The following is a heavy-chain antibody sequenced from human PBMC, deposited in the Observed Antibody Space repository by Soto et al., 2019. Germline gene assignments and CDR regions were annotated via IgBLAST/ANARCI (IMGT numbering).Heavy chain of an antibody. V-gene: IGHV3-30*18. D-gene: IGHD3-3*01. CDR1: GFTFSSYG. CDR2: ISYDGSNK. J-gene: IGHJ4*02. CDR3: AKLYDFWSGFDY. Sequence: GGSLRLSCAASGFTFSSYGMHWVRQAPGKGLEWVAVISYDGSNKYYADSVKGRFTISRDNSKNTLYLQMNGLRAEDTAVYYCAKLYDFWSGFDYWGQGTLVTVSS.